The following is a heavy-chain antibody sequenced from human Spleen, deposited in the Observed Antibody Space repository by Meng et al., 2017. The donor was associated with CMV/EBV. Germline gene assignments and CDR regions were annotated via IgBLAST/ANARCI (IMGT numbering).Heavy chain of an antibody. CDR1: GFTFSSYW. D-gene: IGHD2-15*01. CDR3: ARVRFLLFDY. CDR2: IKQDGSEK. V-gene: IGHV3-7*01. J-gene: IGHJ4*02. Sequence: GESLKISYAASGFTFSSYWMSWVRQAPGKGLEWVANIKQDGSEKYYVDSVKGRFTISRDNAKNSLYLQMNSLRAEDTAVYYCARVRFLLFDYWGQGTLVTVSS.